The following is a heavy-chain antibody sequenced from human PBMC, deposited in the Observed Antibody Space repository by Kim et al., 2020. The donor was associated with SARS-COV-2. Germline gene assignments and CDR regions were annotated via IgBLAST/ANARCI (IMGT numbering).Heavy chain of an antibody. CDR2: ISSSSSTI. V-gene: IGHV3-48*02. J-gene: IGHJ2*01. Sequence: GGSLRLSCAASGFTFSSYSMNWVRQAPGKGLEWVSYISSSSSTIYYADSVKGRFTISRDNAKNSLYLQMNSLRDEDTAVYYCARDLREILPTRGVVSDWYFDLWGRGTLVTVSS. CDR1: GFTFSSYS. CDR3: ARDLREILPTRGVVSDWYFDL. D-gene: IGHD2-15*01.